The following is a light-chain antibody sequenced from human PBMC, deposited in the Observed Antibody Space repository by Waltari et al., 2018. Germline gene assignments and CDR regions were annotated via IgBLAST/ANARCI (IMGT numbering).Light chain of an antibody. Sequence: QSALTQPASVSGSPGQSIPISCTGTSSDAGGFNSVSWYQQYPGKAPKLMIFEVSNRPSGVSNRFSGSKSGNTASLTISGLQAEDEADYYCSSFTSSSVYVFGTGTKVTVL. CDR1: SSDAGGFNS. CDR3: SSFTSSSVYV. V-gene: IGLV2-14*01. J-gene: IGLJ1*01. CDR2: EVS.